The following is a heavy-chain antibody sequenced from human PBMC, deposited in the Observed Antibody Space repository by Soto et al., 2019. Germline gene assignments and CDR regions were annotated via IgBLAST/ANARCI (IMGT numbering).Heavy chain of an antibody. CDR2: IYYSGST. D-gene: IGHD5-12*01. CDR1: GGSISSYY. CDR3: ASQGTDGYNYVNYCHY. Sequence: PSETLSLTCTVSGGSISSYYWSWIRQPPGKGLEWIGYIYYSGSTSYNPSLKSRVTMSVDTSKNQFSLKLSSVTAADTAVYYCASQGTDGYNYVNYCHYWGQGTLVTVSS. J-gene: IGHJ4*02. V-gene: IGHV4-59*08.